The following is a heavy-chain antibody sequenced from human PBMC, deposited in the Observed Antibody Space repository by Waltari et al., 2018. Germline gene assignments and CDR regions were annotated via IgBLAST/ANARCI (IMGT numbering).Heavy chain of an antibody. D-gene: IGHD1-26*01. CDR3: ARDLKDGLVGATSFAFDI. CDR2: IIPIFGTA. V-gene: IGHV1-69*12. J-gene: IGHJ3*02. Sequence: QVQLVQSGAEVKKPGSSVKVSCKASGGTFSSHAISWVRQAPGQGLEWMGGIIPIFGTANYALKFQGRVTITADESTSTAYMELSSLRSEDTAVYYCARDLKDGLVGATSFAFDIWGQGTMVTVSS. CDR1: GGTFSSHA.